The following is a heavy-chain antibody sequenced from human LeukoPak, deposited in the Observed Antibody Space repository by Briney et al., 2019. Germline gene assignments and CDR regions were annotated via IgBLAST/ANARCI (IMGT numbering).Heavy chain of an antibody. Sequence: PSETLSLTCTVSGGSISSSSYYWGWIRQPPGKGLEWIGSIYYSGSTYYNPSLKSRVTISVDTSKNQFSLKLSSVTAADTAVYYCAREKRVFNWFDPWGQGTLVTVSS. CDR3: AREKRVFNWFDP. J-gene: IGHJ5*02. V-gene: IGHV4-39*07. CDR1: GGSISSSSYY. CDR2: IYYSGST.